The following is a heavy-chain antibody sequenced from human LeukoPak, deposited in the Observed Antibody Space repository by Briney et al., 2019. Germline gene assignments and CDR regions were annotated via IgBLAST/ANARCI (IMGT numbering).Heavy chain of an antibody. J-gene: IGHJ4*02. D-gene: IGHD3-16*01. Sequence: PGGSLRLSCAASGFSFSSYDMHWVPQAPGKGLEWVAFIRYDASNKYYADSVKGRFTISRDNSENTLYLQMNSLGVEDTAVYYCAGGFDYSGEGTLVTVSS. CDR1: GFSFSSYD. V-gene: IGHV3-30*02. CDR3: AGGFDY. CDR2: IRYDASNK.